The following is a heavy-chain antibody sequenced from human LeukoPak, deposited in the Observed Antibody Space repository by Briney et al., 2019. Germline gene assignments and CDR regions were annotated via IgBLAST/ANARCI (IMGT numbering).Heavy chain of an antibody. CDR3: VAFSPYF. D-gene: IGHD2-21*01. CDR2: IYSGGTT. Sequence: GGSLRLSCAASGFTVSSNYMSWVRQAPGKGLEWVSVIYSGGTTYYADSVMGRFTVSRDNSKNTLYLQMNSLRAEDTAVYYCVAFSPYFWGQGTLVTVSS. J-gene: IGHJ4*02. CDR1: GFTVSSNY. V-gene: IGHV3-53*01.